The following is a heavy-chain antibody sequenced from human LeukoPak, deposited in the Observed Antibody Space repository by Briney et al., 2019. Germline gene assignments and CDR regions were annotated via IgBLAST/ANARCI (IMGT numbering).Heavy chain of an antibody. J-gene: IGHJ2*01. D-gene: IGHD6-13*01. V-gene: IGHV4-59*01. CDR3: ARVYYSSSYDYWYFDL. CDR1: GGCIRNYY. Sequence: PSETLSLTCTVSGGCIRNYYWSWIRQPPGKGLECIGYIYYSGSTNYNPSLKSRVTISVDTSKNQFSLKLSSVTAADTAVYYCARVYYSSSYDYWYFDLWGRGTLVTVSS. CDR2: IYYSGST.